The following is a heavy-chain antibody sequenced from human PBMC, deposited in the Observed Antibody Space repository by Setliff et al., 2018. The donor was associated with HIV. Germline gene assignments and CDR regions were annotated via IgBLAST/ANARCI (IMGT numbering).Heavy chain of an antibody. CDR1: GYTFTGYY. J-gene: IGHJ6*03. CDR3: ARGADYYDSSGYRGGGLYYMDV. CDR2: INPNSGGT. D-gene: IGHD3-22*01. Sequence: GASVKVSCKASGYTFTGYYMHWVRQAPGQGLEWMGWINPNSGGTNYAQKFQGRVTMTRDTSISTAYMELSRLRSDDTAVYYCARGADYYDSSGYRGGGLYYMDVWGKGTTVTVSS. V-gene: IGHV1-2*02.